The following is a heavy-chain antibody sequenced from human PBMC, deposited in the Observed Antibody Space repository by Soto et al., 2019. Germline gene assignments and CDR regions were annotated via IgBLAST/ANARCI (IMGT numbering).Heavy chain of an antibody. D-gene: IGHD6-19*01. J-gene: IGHJ4*02. CDR1: GFTFSSYG. CDR3: ARELSSGCPHY. CDR2: IGYDGSNK. Sequence: QVQLVESGGGVVQPGRSLRLSCAASGFTFSSYGMHWVRQAPGKGLEWVAVIGYDGSNKYYADSVKGQFTISRYNSKNTLYLQMNSLRAEDTAVYYCARELSSGCPHYWGQGTLVTVSS. V-gene: IGHV3-33*01.